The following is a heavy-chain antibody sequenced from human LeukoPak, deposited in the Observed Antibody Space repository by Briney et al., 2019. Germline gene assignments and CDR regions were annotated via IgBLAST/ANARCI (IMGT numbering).Heavy chain of an antibody. Sequence: ASVKVSCKASGYTFTGYYMHWVRQAPGQGLEWMGGIIPMYGTPNYAQKFQGRVTITADKSTSTAYMELSSLRYEDTAVYYCARAHDSSGFQAYWGHGTLVTVSS. CDR1: GYTFTGYY. J-gene: IGHJ4*01. CDR3: ARAHDSSGFQAY. D-gene: IGHD3-22*01. CDR2: IIPMYGTP. V-gene: IGHV1-69*06.